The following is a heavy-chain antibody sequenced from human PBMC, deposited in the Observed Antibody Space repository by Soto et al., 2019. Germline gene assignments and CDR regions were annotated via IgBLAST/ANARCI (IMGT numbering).Heavy chain of an antibody. J-gene: IGHJ4*02. CDR3: TKRLGSTATTYGDS. CDR1: GFTFSTYD. Sequence: PGGSLRLSCAASGFTFSTYDMSWGRQAPGKGLEWVAVISANGGVTYHTDSVRGRFTISRDNSKSTLFLQMSSVRVEDTALYYCTKRLGSTATTYGDSWGQGTLVTVSS. CDR2: ISANGGVT. D-gene: IGHD1-1*01. V-gene: IGHV3-23*01.